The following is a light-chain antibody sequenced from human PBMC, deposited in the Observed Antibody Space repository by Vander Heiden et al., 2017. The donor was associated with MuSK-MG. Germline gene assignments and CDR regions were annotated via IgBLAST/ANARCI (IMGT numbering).Light chain of an antibody. CDR2: FAS. V-gene: IGKV2-28*01. Sequence: DIVMTQSPLSLPVTPGEPASIARRSSQSLLNATGYNWFDLYLQKPGQPPLRLIYFASTRASGVPDRFSGSGSGTDFTLTISKVEAEDAGIYYCMQGLETPYTFGQGTKLEI. J-gene: IGKJ2*01. CDR1: QSLLNATGYNW. CDR3: MQGLETPYT.